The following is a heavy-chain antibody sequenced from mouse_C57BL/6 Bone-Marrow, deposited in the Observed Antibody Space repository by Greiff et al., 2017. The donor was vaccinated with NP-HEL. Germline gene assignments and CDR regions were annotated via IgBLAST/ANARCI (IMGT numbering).Heavy chain of an antibody. D-gene: IGHD4-1*01. V-gene: IGHV3-5*01. Sequence: DVKLQESGPGLVKPSQTVFLTCTVTGISITTGNYRWSWIRQFPGNKLKWVGYIYYSGTITYNQFLTSRTTITRDTPKNQFFLEMNSLTAEDTATYFCSRGTGTLFCDFDVWGTGTTVTVSS. CDR2: IYYSGTI. J-gene: IGHJ1*03. CDR1: GISITTGNYR. CDR3: SRGTGTLFCDFDV.